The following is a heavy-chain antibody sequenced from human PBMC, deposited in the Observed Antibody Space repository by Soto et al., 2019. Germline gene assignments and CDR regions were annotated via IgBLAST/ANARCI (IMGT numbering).Heavy chain of an antibody. J-gene: IGHJ4*02. CDR3: AKDGNWLDVYFDV. CDR2: SSASGRSR. Sequence: PGGSLRLSCVASGIEFSNYAMSWVRQAPGKGLEWVSISSASGRSRYHADSVKGRFAISRDNSKNTLYLHMTNLRAEDTAVYYCAKDGNWLDVYFDVWGQGTPVTVSS. D-gene: IGHD6-19*01. CDR1: GIEFSNYA. V-gene: IGHV3-23*01.